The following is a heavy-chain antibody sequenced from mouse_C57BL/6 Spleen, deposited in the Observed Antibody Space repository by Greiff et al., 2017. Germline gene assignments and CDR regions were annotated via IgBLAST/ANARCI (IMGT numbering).Heavy chain of an antibody. J-gene: IGHJ1*03. D-gene: IGHD2-10*02. CDR1: GYTFTSYW. V-gene: IGHV1-64*01. CDR2: IHPNSGST. CDR3: ARRAGGYGNYPWYFDV. Sequence: QVQLQQPGAELVKPGASVKLSCKASGYTFTSYWMHWVKQRPGQGLEWIGMIHPNSGSTNYNEKFKSKATLTVDKSSSTAYMQLSSLTSEDSAVYYCARRAGGYGNYPWYFDVWGTGTTVTVSS.